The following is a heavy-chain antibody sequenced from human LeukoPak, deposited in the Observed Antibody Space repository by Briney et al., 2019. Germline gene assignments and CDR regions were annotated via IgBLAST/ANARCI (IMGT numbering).Heavy chain of an antibody. J-gene: IGHJ4*02. CDR2: IKQDGSQK. D-gene: IGHD3-9*01. CDR3: ARSHYDILTGFYSNPFDY. Sequence: GGSLRLSCAASGFIFSRYWMSWVRQAPGKGLEWVANIKQDGSQKYYVDSVKGRFTISRDNAKNSLYLQMNSLRAEDTAVYYCARSHYDILTGFYSNPFDYWGQGTLVTVSS. CDR1: GFIFSRYW. V-gene: IGHV3-7*01.